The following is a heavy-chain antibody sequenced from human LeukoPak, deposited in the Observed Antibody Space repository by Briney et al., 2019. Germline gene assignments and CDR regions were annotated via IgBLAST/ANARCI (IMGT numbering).Heavy chain of an antibody. V-gene: IGHV6-1*01. CDR3: TRSDCSSGRCPGFDN. D-gene: IGHD6-19*01. CDR1: GDIVSSNSAA. CDR2: THYRSKWFI. Sequence: PSQTLSLTCGISGDIVSSNSAAWNWIRQSPSRVLEWLGRTHYRSKWFINYAPSLKSPLIINPHTPKNQVSLQLNSVTPEDTAVYYCTRSDCSSGRCPGFDNWGQGTLVTVFS. J-gene: IGHJ4*02.